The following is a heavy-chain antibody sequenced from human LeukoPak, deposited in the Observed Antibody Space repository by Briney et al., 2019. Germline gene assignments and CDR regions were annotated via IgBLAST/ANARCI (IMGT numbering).Heavy chain of an antibody. D-gene: IGHD5-12*01. CDR1: GGSFSGYY. Sequence: SETLSLTCAVYGGSFSGYYWSWIRQPPGKGLEWIGEINHSGSTNYNPSLKSGVTISVDTSQNQFSLKLSSVTAADTAVYYCARGRRRGYSGYDYPNPFDYWGQGTLVTVSS. V-gene: IGHV4-34*01. CDR2: INHSGST. CDR3: ARGRRRGYSGYDYPNPFDY. J-gene: IGHJ4*02.